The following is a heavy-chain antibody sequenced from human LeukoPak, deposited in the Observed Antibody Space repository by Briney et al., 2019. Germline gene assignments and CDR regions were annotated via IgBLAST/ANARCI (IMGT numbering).Heavy chain of an antibody. CDR2: ISAYNGNT. J-gene: IGHJ5*02. CDR3: TRDAYSTSSSGFDP. CDR1: GYTFRTYG. Sequence: ASVKVSCKASGYTFRTYGINWVRQAPGQGLEWMGWISAYNGNTNYAQKLQGRVTMTTDTSTSTAYMELRSLRSDDTAVYYCTRDAYSTSSSGFDPWGRGTLVTVSS. V-gene: IGHV1-18*01. D-gene: IGHD6-6*01.